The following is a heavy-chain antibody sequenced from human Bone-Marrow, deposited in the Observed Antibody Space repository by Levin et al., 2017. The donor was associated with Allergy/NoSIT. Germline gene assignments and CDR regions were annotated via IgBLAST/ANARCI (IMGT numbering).Heavy chain of an antibody. V-gene: IGHV4-30-2*01. J-gene: IGHJ5*02. CDR1: GGSIDIDNYS. Sequence: PSETLSLTCAVSGGSIDIDNYSWTWIRQPPGKGLEWIGYIYNSGSTYYNPSLKSRVTISIDTSANQFSLNLYSVTAADTAVDFCARGDSIFMHLWGQGTLVTVSS. D-gene: IGHD3-22*01. CDR2: IYNSGST. CDR3: ARGDSIFMHL.